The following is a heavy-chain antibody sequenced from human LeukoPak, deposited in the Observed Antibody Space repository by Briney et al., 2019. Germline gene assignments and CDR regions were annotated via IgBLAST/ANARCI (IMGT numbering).Heavy chain of an antibody. CDR2: ISGSGGST. CDR3: AKSRYSSSSAAHYFDY. V-gene: IGHV3-23*01. J-gene: IGHJ4*02. D-gene: IGHD6-6*01. CDR1: GFTFSSYA. Sequence: GSLRLSCGASGFTFSSYAMSWVRQAPGKGLEWVSAISGSGGSTYYADSVKGRFTISRDNSKNTLYLQMNSLRAEDTAVYYCAKSRYSSSSAAHYFDYWGQGTLVTVSS.